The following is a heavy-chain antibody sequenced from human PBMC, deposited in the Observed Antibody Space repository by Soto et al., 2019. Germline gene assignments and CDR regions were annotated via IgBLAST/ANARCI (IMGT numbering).Heavy chain of an antibody. V-gene: IGHV3-48*04. Sequence: GGSLRLSCAASGFTFSSYSMNWVRQAPGKGLEWVSYISRSSSTTYYADSVKGRFTISRDNAKNSLYLQMNSLRAEDTAVYYCARHPPPIDYWGPGTLVTVSS. CDR2: ISRSSSTT. CDR3: ARHPPPIDY. CDR1: GFTFSSYS. J-gene: IGHJ4*02.